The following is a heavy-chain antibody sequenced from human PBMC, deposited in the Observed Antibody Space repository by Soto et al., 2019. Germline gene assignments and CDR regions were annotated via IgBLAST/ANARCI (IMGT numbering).Heavy chain of an antibody. V-gene: IGHV3-21*01. Sequence: ESGGGLVKPGGSLRLSFAASGFTFSSYSMNWFRQAPGKGLEWVSTITTSSTSIYYADSVKDRFTISRDNAKNSLYLQMNSLRVEDTAVYYCARVQWLASHIWGQGTMVTVSS. J-gene: IGHJ3*02. D-gene: IGHD6-19*01. CDR2: ITTSSTSI. CDR1: GFTFSSYS. CDR3: ARVQWLASHI.